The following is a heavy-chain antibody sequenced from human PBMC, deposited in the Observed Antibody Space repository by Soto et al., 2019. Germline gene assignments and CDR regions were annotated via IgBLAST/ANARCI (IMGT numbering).Heavy chain of an antibody. J-gene: IGHJ2*01. CDR3: AREVIPLTTDWYFDL. CDR2: IYDRGST. V-gene: IGHV4-30-4*01. Sequence: QLQLRESGPGLVKPSETLSLTCTVSGGSISGGVGGLYYWSWIRQPPGKGLGWIGYIYDRGSTYYTPSLKSRVTISVDTSKNQFSLRLSSVTAADTAVYYCAREVIPLTTDWYFDLWGRGTLVTVSS. CDR1: GGSISGGVGGLYY. D-gene: IGHD4-17*01.